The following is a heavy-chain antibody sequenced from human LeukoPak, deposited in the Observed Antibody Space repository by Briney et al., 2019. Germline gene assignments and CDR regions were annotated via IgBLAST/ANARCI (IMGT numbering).Heavy chain of an antibody. CDR1: GFTFSSYS. D-gene: IGHD2-2*03. CDR2: ISSSSSYI. CDR3: ARAAPVGYCSSTSCYGEYFDY. V-gene: IGHV3-21*01. Sequence: PGGSLRLSCAASGFTFSSYSMNWVRQAPGKGLEWVSSISSSSSYIYYAESVKGRFTISRDNAKNSLYLQMNSLRAEDTAVYYCARAAPVGYCSSTSCYGEYFDYWGQGTLVTVSS. J-gene: IGHJ4*02.